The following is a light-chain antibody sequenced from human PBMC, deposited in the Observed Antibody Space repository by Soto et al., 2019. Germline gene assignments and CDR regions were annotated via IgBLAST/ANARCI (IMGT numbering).Light chain of an antibody. V-gene: IGLV2-11*01. CDR2: DVS. J-gene: IGLJ1*01. CDR1: SSDVGGYNY. Sequence: QSALTQPRSVSGSPGQSVTISCTGTSSDVGGYNYVSWYQQYSGKAPKVMIYDVSKRPSGVPDRFSGSKSGNTASRTISGLQAEDEADYYCCSYAASNTFVFGTGTKLTVL. CDR3: CSYAASNTFV.